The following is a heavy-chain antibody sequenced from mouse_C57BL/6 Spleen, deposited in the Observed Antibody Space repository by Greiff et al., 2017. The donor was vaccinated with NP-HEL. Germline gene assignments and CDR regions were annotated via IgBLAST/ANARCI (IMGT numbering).Heavy chain of an antibody. D-gene: IGHD2-4*01. CDR2: IWRGGST. CDR1: GFSLTSYG. V-gene: IGHV2-5*01. CDR3: AKRWNDYDGYFDV. Sequence: QVQLKESGPGLVQPSQSLSITCTVSGFSLTSYGVHWVRQSPGKGLEWLGVIWRGGSTDYNAAFMSSLSITKDNSKSQVFFKMNSLQADDTAIYYCAKRWNDYDGYFDVWGTGTTVTVSS. J-gene: IGHJ1*03.